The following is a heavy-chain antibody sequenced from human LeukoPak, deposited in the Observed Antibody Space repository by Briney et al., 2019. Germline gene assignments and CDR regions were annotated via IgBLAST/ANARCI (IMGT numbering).Heavy chain of an antibody. J-gene: IGHJ4*02. CDR2: FDPEDGET. CDR1: GYTLTELS. V-gene: IGHV1-24*01. Sequence: ASVKVSCKVSGYTLTELSMHWVRQAPGKGLEWMGGFDPEDGETIYAQKFQGRVTMTEDTSTDTAYMELSSLRSEDTAVYYCARDLQLWTTRDTRGGAQVGYWGQGTLVTVSS. D-gene: IGHD5-18*01. CDR3: ARDLQLWTTRDTRGGAQVGY.